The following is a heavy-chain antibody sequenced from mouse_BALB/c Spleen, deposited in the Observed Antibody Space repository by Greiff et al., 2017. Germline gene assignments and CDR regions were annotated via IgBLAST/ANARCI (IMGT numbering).Heavy chain of an antibody. CDR2: ISYDGSN. V-gene: IGHV3-6*02. D-gene: IGHD2-14*01. J-gene: IGHJ2*01. Sequence: EVKLVESGPGLVKPSQSLSLTCSVTGYSITSGYYWNWIRQFPGNKLEWMGYISYDGSNNYNPSLKNRISITRDTSKNQFFLKLKSVTTEDTATYYCAREGDRYDPLDYWGQGTTLTVSS. CDR3: AREGDRYDPLDY. CDR1: GYSITSGYY.